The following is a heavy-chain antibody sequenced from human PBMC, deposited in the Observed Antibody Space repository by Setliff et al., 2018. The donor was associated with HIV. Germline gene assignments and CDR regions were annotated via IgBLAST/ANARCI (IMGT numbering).Heavy chain of an antibody. J-gene: IGHJ4*02. CDR1: GASISSYY. V-gene: IGHV4-59*01. CDR3: ASAVEGY. CDR2: IYYRGGT. Sequence: SETLSLTCNVSGASISSYYWSWIRQPPGKGLEWIGYIYYRGGTNYNPSLKSRVTISIDTSKNQFSLKLSSVTAADTAVYYCASAVEGYWGQGTLVTVSS.